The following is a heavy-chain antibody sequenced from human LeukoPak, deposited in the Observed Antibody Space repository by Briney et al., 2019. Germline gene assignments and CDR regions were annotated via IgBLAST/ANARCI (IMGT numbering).Heavy chain of an antibody. Sequence: PGGSLRLSCAASGFTLSSYSMNWVRQAPGKGLEWVSSISSSSSYIYYADSVKGRFTISRDNAKNSLYLQMNSLRAEDTAVYYCASGFPHRDYYDSSGYYLFDYWGQGTLVTVSS. CDR1: GFTLSSYS. V-gene: IGHV3-21*01. CDR3: ASGFPHRDYYDSSGYYLFDY. J-gene: IGHJ4*02. D-gene: IGHD3-22*01. CDR2: ISSSSSYI.